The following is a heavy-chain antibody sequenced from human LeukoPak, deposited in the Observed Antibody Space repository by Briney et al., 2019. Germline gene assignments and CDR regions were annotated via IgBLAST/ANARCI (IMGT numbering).Heavy chain of an antibody. D-gene: IGHD2-21*01. J-gene: IGHJ4*02. CDR1: GFTFSGST. V-gene: IGHV3-73*01. CDR3: SRHTERGGD. Sequence: GGSLRLSCAASGFTFSGSTIHWVRQASGKGLEWVGRIRTKPNTYATAYVASVKGRSTISRDDSKNTAYLQMNSLKIDDTAVYYCSRHTERGGDWGQGTLVTVSS. CDR2: IRTKPNTYAT.